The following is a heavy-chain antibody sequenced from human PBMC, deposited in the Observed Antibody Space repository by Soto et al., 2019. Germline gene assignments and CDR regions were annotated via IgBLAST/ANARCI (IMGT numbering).Heavy chain of an antibody. V-gene: IGHV4-31*03. CDR3: ARKQAGYFYGIDY. J-gene: IGHJ4*02. Sequence: PSETLSLTCTVSGGSITSGGYYWSWIRQHPGKGLEWLGYIYDSGSTFYNPSLKSRITLSVDTSKNQFSLKLSSVTVADTAVYFCARKQAGYFYGIDYWGQGXLVTVYS. D-gene: IGHD3-10*01. CDR2: IYDSGST. CDR1: GGSITSGGYY.